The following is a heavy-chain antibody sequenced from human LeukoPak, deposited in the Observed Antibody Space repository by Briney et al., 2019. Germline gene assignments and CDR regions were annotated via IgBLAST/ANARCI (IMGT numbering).Heavy chain of an antibody. V-gene: IGHV4-39*01. D-gene: IGHD6-13*01. CDR1: GGSISSSSYY. CDR3: AVGYSSSWFDY. J-gene: IGHJ4*02. Sequence: SETLSLTCTVSGGSISSSSYYWGWIRQPPGKGLEWIGSIYHSGSTYYNPSLKSRVTISVDTSKNQFSLKLSSVTAADTAVYYCAVGYSSSWFDYWGQGTLVTVSS. CDR2: IYHSGST.